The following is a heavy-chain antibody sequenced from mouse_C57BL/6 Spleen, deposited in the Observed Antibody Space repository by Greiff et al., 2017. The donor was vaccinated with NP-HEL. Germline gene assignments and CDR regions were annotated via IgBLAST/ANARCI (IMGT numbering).Heavy chain of an antibody. CDR2: INPSSGYN. J-gene: IGHJ3*01. Sequence: QVQLQQSGAELAKPGASVKLSCKASGYTFTSYWMHWVKQRPGQGLEWIGYINPSSGYNKYNQKFKDKATLTADKSSSTAYMHLTSLTYEDSAVYYCARYYCYGSSYVWFAYWGQGTLVTVSA. CDR3: ARYYCYGSSYVWFAY. CDR1: GYTFTSYW. V-gene: IGHV1-7*01. D-gene: IGHD1-1*01.